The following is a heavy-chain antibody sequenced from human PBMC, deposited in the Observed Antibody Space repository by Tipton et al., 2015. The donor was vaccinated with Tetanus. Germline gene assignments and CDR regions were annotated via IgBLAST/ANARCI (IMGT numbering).Heavy chain of an antibody. Sequence: GSLRLSCAASGFTFNTYWMTWVRQVPGKGPEWVANIKQDGGEKYCVDSVKGRFTISRDNARNSLYLQMNSLRAEDTAVYYRARVRGYCSSTTCSGIDYWGQGTLVTVSS. V-gene: IGHV3-7*01. CDR2: IKQDGGEK. D-gene: IGHD2-2*01. J-gene: IGHJ4*02. CDR1: GFTFNTYW. CDR3: ARVRGYCSSTTCSGIDY.